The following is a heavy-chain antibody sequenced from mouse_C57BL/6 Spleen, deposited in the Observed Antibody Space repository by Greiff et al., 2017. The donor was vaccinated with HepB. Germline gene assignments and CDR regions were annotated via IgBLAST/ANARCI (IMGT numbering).Heavy chain of an antibody. Sequence: QVQLQQPGAELVRPGSSVKLSCKASGYTFTSYWMDWVKQRPGQGLEWIGNIYPSDSETHYNQKFKDKATLTVDKSSSTAYMQLSSLTSEDSAVYYCARSYDYDGETWFAYWGQGTLVTVSA. CDR1: GYTFTSYW. D-gene: IGHD2-4*01. CDR2: IYPSDSET. V-gene: IGHV1-61*01. CDR3: ARSYDYDGETWFAY. J-gene: IGHJ3*01.